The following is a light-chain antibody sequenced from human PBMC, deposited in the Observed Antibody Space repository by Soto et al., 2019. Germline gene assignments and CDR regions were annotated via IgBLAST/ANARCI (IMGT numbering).Light chain of an antibody. Sequence: QSVLTQPASVSGSPGQSITISCTGTSDDVGNFNLVSWYQHHPGKAPNLIISEVSKRPSGVSNRLSGSKSGNTASLTISGLQAEDEADYYCCSYAGGSIYVLFGGGTKLTVL. V-gene: IGLV2-23*02. CDR1: SDDVGNFNL. J-gene: IGLJ2*01. CDR3: CSYAGGSIYVL. CDR2: EVS.